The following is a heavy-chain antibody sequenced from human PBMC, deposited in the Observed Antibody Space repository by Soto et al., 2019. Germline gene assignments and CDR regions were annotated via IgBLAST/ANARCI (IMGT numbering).Heavy chain of an antibody. D-gene: IGHD3-10*01. Sequence: SETLSLTCAVYGGSFSGYYCNWIRQPPGKGLEWIGEINHSGGTSYNPSLRSRVTISVDTSKNQFSLRLFSVTAADTAVYYCARENNVLPGGYFDYWGQGTLVTVSS. CDR1: GGSFSGYY. V-gene: IGHV4-34*01. CDR3: ARENNVLPGGYFDY. CDR2: INHSGGT. J-gene: IGHJ4*02.